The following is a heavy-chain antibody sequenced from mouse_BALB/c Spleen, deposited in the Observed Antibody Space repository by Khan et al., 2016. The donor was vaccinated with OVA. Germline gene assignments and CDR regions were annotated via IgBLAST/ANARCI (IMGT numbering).Heavy chain of an antibody. CDR3: AREEALYYFDN. CDR1: GYIFTSYW. J-gene: IGHJ2*01. CDR2: IYPGTDDP. V-gene: IGHV1-76*01. Sequence: QMQLKQSGAELVRPGASVKLSCKTSGYIFTSYWIHWVQQRSGQGLEWIARIYPGTDDPYYTENLKDQATLTADKSSSTAYMQLSSLQSEDSAVYFCAREEALYYFDNWGQGTTLTVSS. D-gene: IGHD1-1*01.